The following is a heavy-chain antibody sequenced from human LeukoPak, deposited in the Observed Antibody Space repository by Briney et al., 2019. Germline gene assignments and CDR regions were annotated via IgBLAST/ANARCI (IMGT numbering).Heavy chain of an antibody. Sequence: SETLSLTCAVYGGSFSGYYWSRIRQPPGKGLEWIGEINHSGSTNYNPSLKSRVTISVDTSKNQFSLKLSSVTAADTAVYYCARVKNYYDALDYWGQGTLVTVSS. D-gene: IGHD3-22*01. CDR3: ARVKNYYDALDY. CDR1: GGSFSGYY. CDR2: INHSGST. V-gene: IGHV4-34*01. J-gene: IGHJ4*02.